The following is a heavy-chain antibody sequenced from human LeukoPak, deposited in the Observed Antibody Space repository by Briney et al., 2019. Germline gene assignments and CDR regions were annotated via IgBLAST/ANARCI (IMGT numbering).Heavy chain of an antibody. V-gene: IGHV4-4*07. CDR2: IHTSGST. CDR3: ARVEQRLVNRNYYNYLDV. CDR1: GGSISTYY. D-gene: IGHD6-13*01. Sequence: SETLSLTCTVSGGSISTYYWSWLRQPAGKGLEWIGHIHTSGSTNYNPSLEGRVTITVDKSKNQLSLRLTSVTAADTAVYYCARVEQRLVNRNYYNYLDVWGEGTTVTVSS. J-gene: IGHJ6*03.